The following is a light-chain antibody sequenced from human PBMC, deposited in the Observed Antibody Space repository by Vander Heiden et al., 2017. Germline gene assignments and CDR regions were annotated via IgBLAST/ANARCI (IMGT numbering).Light chain of an antibody. V-gene: IGKV3-11*01. CDR2: DAS. CDR1: QSVSSY. Sequence: EVVLTPPPATLSLSPGERATLSCRASQSVSSYLAWYQQKPGQAPRLLIYDASNRATGIPARFSGSGSGTDFTLTISSLEPEDFAVFYCQQRSNWPYTFGQGTKLEIK. J-gene: IGKJ2*01. CDR3: QQRSNWPYT.